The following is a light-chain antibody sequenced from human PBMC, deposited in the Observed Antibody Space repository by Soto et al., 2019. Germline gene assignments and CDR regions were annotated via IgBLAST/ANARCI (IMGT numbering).Light chain of an antibody. J-gene: IGLJ1*01. CDR2: EVN. Sequence: QSALTQPASVSGSPRQSITISCTGASSDVGGYTYVSWYQQHPGKAPKLIICEVNNRPSGVSHRFSGSKSGNTASLTISGLQAEDEADYYCSSYTSSSTLYVFGTGTKVTVL. CDR1: SSDVGGYTY. V-gene: IGLV2-14*01. CDR3: SSYTSSSTLYV.